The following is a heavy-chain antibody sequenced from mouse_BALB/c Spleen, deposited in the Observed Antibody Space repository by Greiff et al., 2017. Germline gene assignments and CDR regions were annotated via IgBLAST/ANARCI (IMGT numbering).Heavy chain of an antibody. V-gene: IGHV5-6-3*01. J-gene: IGHJ3*01. Sequence: EVMLVESGGGLVKPGGSLKLSCAASGFTFSSYGMSWVRQTPDKRLELVATINSNGGSTYYPDSVKGRFTISRDNAKNTLYLQMSSLKSEDTAMYYCARDEGALLPWFAYWGQGTLVTVSA. CDR3: ARDEGALLPWFAY. CDR2: INSNGGST. CDR1: GFTFSSYG. D-gene: IGHD2-12*01.